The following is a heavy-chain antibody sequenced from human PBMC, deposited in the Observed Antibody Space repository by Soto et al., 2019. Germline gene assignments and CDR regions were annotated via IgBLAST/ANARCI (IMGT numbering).Heavy chain of an antibody. CDR2: IVVGSGNT. Sequence: SVKVSCKASGFTFTSSAVQRVRQARGQRLEWIGWIVVGSGNTNYAQKFQERVTITRDMSTSTAYMELSSLRSEDTAVYYCAADDRFEGWLXGTFDXWGQGTLVTASS. J-gene: IGHJ4*02. D-gene: IGHD3-22*01. CDR3: AADDRFEGWLXGTFDX. CDR1: GFTFTSSA. V-gene: IGHV1-58*01.